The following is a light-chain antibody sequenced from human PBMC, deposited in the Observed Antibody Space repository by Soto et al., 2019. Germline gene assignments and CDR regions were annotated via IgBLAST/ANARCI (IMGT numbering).Light chain of an antibody. J-gene: IGKJ5*01. Sequence: EIVLTQSPATLSLSPGERATLSCRGSPSVTNFLAWYQQKPGQAPRPLIYGAFNRATGIPARFSGSGSGTDSTLTISSLEPEDSAIYYCQQRNIWPPVTFGQGTRLEIK. CDR1: PSVTNF. V-gene: IGKV3-11*01. CDR3: QQRNIWPPVT. CDR2: GAF.